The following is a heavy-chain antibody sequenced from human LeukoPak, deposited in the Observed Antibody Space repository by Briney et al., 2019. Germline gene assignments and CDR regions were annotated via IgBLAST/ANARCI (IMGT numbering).Heavy chain of an antibody. CDR3: VKPISGTNRYDAFDM. J-gene: IGHJ3*02. V-gene: IGHV3-23*01. CDR1: GFTFNSYA. CDR2: ISGSGGST. D-gene: IGHD1-20*01. Sequence: PGGSLRLSCAASGFTFNSYAMSWVRQAPGKGLEWVSGISGSGGSTYYADSVKGRFTISRDNSKNTLNLQMNSLRAEDTAVYYCVKPISGTNRYDAFDMWGQGTMVTVSS.